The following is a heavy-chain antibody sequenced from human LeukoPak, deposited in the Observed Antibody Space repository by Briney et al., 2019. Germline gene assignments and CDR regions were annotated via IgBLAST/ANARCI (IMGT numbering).Heavy chain of an antibody. CDR3: ARDLEGSWFDP. J-gene: IGHJ5*02. Sequence: PGGSLRLSCAASGFTFSSYGMHWVRQAPGKGLEWVAVISYDGSNKYYADSVKGRFTISRDNAKNTLYLQMNSLRAEDTAVYYCARDLEGSWFDPWGQGTLVTVSS. CDR1: GFTFSSYG. CDR2: ISYDGSNK. D-gene: IGHD1-1*01. V-gene: IGHV3-30*03.